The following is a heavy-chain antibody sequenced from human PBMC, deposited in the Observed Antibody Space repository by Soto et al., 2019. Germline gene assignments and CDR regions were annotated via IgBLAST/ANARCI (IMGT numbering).Heavy chain of an antibody. CDR1: GYTFTNYA. J-gene: IGHJ4*02. V-gene: IGHV1-18*01. Sequence: QVQLVQSGVEVKKPGASVKVSCKASGYTFTNYAISWVRQAPGRGLEWMGWVNTYNGNPNYAQMFQGRVTMTTDTSTGTAYMELRSLKSDDSAVYYCARDSQYSTSWQRFDSWGQGTPVTVSS. CDR2: VNTYNGNP. D-gene: IGHD6-13*01. CDR3: ARDSQYSTSWQRFDS.